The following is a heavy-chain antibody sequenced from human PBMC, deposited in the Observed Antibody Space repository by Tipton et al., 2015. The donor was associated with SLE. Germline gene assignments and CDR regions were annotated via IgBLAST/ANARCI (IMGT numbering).Heavy chain of an antibody. D-gene: IGHD2-8*01. CDR3: ARAGNNNGVWGYYIDY. CDR2: IFNTGST. CDR1: GASLTTYY. Sequence: TLSLTCTVSGASLTTYYWTWIRQPAGKGLEWIGRIFNTGSTDYNPSLKTRVTMSVDTSKNQFSLNLNSVTAADTAVYYCARAGNNNGVWGYYIDYWGQGILVTVSS. V-gene: IGHV4-4*07. J-gene: IGHJ4*02.